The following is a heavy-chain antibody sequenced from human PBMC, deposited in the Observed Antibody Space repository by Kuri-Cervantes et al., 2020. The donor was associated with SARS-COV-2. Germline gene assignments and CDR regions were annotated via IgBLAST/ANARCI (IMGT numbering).Heavy chain of an antibody. CDR3: ARGEGSGYLYTSEYFQH. J-gene: IGHJ1*01. CDR1: GGTFSSYA. CDR2: IIPIFGTA. Sequence: SVKVSCKASGGTFSSYAISWVRQAPGQGLEWMGGIIPIFGTANYAQKFQGRVTITTDESTSTAYMELSSLRSEDTAVYYCARGEGSGYLYTSEYFQHWGQGTLVTVSS. D-gene: IGHD3-22*01. V-gene: IGHV1-69*05.